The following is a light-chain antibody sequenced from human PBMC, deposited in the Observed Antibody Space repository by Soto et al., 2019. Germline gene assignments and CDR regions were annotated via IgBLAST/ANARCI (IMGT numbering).Light chain of an antibody. V-gene: IGKV3-20*01. CDR2: GAS. J-gene: IGKJ1*01. CDR1: QSISSAY. CDR3: QQYGSSGT. Sequence: EVALTQSPGTLSVSPGERSTLSCRASQSISSAYLAWYQQTPGQAPRLLIYGASSRATGIPDRFSGSVSGTDFTLTISRLEPEDFAVYYCQQYGSSGTFGQGTTGDIK.